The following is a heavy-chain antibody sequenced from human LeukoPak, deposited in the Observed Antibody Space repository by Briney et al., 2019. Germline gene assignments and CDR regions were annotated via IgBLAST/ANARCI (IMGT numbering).Heavy chain of an antibody. J-gene: IGHJ3*02. CDR3: ARETGEIFGVVAYGAFDI. D-gene: IGHD3-3*01. V-gene: IGHV1-2*02. Sequence: ASVTVSCKASGYTFTGYYMHWVRQAPGQGLEWMGWINPNSGGTNYAQKFQGRVTMTRDTSISTAYMELSRLRSDDTAVYYCARETGEIFGVVAYGAFDIWGQGTMVTVPS. CDR2: INPNSGGT. CDR1: GYTFTGYY.